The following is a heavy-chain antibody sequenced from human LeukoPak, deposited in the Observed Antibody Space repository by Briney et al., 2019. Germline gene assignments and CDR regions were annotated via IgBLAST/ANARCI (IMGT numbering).Heavy chain of an antibody. J-gene: IGHJ4*02. D-gene: IGHD3-10*01. Sequence: PSETLSLTCAVSGGSISSSNWWSWVRQPPGKGLEWIGSIYHSGSTYYNPSLKSRVTISVDTSKNQFSLKLSSVTAADTAVYYCAREKGYMVRGKLGYWGQGTLVTVSS. CDR1: GGSISSSNW. CDR3: AREKGYMVRGKLGY. CDR2: IYHSGST. V-gene: IGHV4-4*02.